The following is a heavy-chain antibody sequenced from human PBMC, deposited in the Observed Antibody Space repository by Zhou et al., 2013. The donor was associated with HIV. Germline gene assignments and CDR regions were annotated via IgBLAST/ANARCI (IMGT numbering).Heavy chain of an antibody. V-gene: IGHV1-69*05. Sequence: QVQLVQSGAEVKKPGSSVKVSCKASGGTFSSYAISWVRQAPGQGLEWMGGIIPIFGTANYAQKFQGRVTITTDESTSTAYMELSSLRSEDTAVYYCARGRDDFWSGPPANWFDPWGQGTLVTVSS. J-gene: IGHJ5*02. D-gene: IGHD3-3*01. CDR2: IIPIFGTA. CDR1: GGTFSSYA. CDR3: ARGRDDFWSGPPANWFDP.